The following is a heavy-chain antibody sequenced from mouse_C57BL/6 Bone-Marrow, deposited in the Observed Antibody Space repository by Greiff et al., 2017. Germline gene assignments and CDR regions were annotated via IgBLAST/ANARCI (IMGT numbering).Heavy chain of an antibody. D-gene: IGHD1-1*01. CDR3: ARRSYGSSLDY. CDR1: GFTFSSYG. Sequence: EVHLVESGGDLVKPGGSLKLSCAASGFTFSSYGMSWVRPTPDKRLEWVATISSGGSYTYYPDSVKGRFTISRDNAKNTLYLQMSSLKSEDTAMYYCARRSYGSSLDYWGQGTTLTVSS. V-gene: IGHV5-6*01. CDR2: ISSGGSYT. J-gene: IGHJ2*01.